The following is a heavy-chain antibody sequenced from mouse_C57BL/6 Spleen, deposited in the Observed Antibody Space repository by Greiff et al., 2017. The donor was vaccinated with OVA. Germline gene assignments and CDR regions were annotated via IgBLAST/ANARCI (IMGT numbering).Heavy chain of an antibody. CDR1: GFTFTSYG. Sequence: QVQLQQPGAELVKPGASVKLSCKASGFTFTSYGMTWVKQTPGQGLEWIGDIYPGGGSTNYHEKVKSKSTLTVDTSPSTDYMQLSSLTSEDSAVDYCARGGPFAYWGQGTLVTVSA. V-gene: IGHV1-55*01. CDR3: ARGGPFAY. D-gene: IGHD3-3*01. J-gene: IGHJ3*01. CDR2: IYPGGGST.